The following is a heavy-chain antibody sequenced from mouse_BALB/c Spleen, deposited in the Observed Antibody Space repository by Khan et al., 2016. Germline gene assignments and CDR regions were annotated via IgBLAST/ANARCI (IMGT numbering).Heavy chain of an antibody. J-gene: IGHJ2*01. V-gene: IGHV3-8*02. D-gene: IGHD2-1*01. CDR1: GDSITSGY. CDR2: ISYSGST. Sequence: EVELVESGPSLVKPSQTLSLTCSVTGDSITSGYWNWIRKFPGNKLEYMGYISYSGSTYYNPSLKSRISITRDTSKSQYYLQLNSVTTEDTATYYCAGYYGHFLNYWGQGTTRTVSS. CDR3: AGYYGHFLNY.